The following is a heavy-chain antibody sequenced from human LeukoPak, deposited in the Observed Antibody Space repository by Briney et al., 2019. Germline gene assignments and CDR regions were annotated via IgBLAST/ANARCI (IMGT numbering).Heavy chain of an antibody. Sequence: PSETLSLTCTVSGYSISSGYYWGWIRQPPGKGLEWIGSIYHSGSTYYNPSLKSRVTISVDTSKNQFSLKLSSVTAADTAVYYCARDTPEQRHWFDPWGQGTLVTVSS. CDR1: GYSISSGYY. D-gene: IGHD1-14*01. V-gene: IGHV4-38-2*02. CDR3: ARDTPEQRHWFDP. CDR2: IYHSGST. J-gene: IGHJ5*02.